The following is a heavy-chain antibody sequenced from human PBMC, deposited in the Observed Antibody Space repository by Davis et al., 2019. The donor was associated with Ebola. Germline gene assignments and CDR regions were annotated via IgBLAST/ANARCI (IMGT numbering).Heavy chain of an antibody. CDR2: IWYDGSNK. CDR3: ARDEDVLLWFGEFPYGMDV. J-gene: IGHJ6*02. CDR1: GFTFSSYG. V-gene: IGHV3-33*08. D-gene: IGHD3-10*01. Sequence: PGGSLRLSCAASGFTFSSYGMHWVRQAPGKGLEWVAVIWYDGSNKYYADSVKGRFTISRDNSKNTLYLQMNSLRAEDTAVYYCARDEDVLLWFGEFPYGMDVWGQGTTVTVSS.